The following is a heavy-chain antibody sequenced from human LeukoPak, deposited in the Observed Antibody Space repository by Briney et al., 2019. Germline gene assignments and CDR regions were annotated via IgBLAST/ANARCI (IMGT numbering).Heavy chain of an antibody. Sequence: GESLKISCKGSGYRFTSYWISWVRQMPGKGLEWMGRIDPSDSYTNYSPSFQGHVTISGDKSISTAYLQWSSLKASDTAMYYCARHIWFGELLYHLDYWGQGTLVTVSS. CDR3: ARHIWFGELLYHLDY. D-gene: IGHD3-10*01. V-gene: IGHV5-10-1*01. J-gene: IGHJ4*02. CDR2: IDPSDSYT. CDR1: GYRFTSYW.